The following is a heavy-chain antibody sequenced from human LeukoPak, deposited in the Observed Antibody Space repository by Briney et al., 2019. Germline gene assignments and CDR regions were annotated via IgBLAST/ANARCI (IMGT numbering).Heavy chain of an antibody. CDR2: MSAYTGDT. J-gene: IGHJ4*02. CDR3: ARGGGYCGGDCFPY. CDR1: RYTFTTYG. Sequence: GASVKVSCNPSRYTFTTYGISWVRQAPGQGLEWMGWMSAYTGDTKYAQRFQGRVTMTRDTSTSTAYMELRNLRSDDTAVYYCARGGGYCGGDCFPYWGQGTLVTVSS. D-gene: IGHD2-21*02. V-gene: IGHV1-18*01.